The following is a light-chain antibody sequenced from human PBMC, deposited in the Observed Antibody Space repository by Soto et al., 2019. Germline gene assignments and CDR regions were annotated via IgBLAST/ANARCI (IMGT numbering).Light chain of an antibody. V-gene: IGLV2-14*01. CDR1: SSDVGTYNY. Sequence: QSALTQPASVSGSPGQSITISCTGTSSDVGTYNYVSWYQLHPDKAPKLMIYEVSNRPSGVSNRFSGSKSGNTASLTISGLQAEDEAYYHCSSYTTSSTDVFGTGTKLTVL. J-gene: IGLJ1*01. CDR3: SSYTTSSTDV. CDR2: EVS.